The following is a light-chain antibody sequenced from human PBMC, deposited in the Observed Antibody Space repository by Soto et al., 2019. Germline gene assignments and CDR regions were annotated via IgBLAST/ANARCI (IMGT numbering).Light chain of an antibody. CDR2: DAS. V-gene: IGKV3-11*01. CDR3: QQRSNWPIT. CDR1: RSVSSY. J-gene: IGKJ5*01. Sequence: EILFAQSPATLSCSPGDAATLACSATRSVSSYLAWYQQKPGQAPRLLIYDASSRPTDIPARFSGSGSGTDFTLTISSLEPEDFALYYCQQRSNWPITFGQGTRLEIK.